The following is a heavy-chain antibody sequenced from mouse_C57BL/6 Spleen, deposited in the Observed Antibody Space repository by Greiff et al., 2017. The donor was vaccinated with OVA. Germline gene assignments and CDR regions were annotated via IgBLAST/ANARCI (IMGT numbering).Heavy chain of an antibody. CDR2: IDPSDSYT. D-gene: IGHD3-3*01. J-gene: IGHJ2*01. CDR3: ARRGGTEDFDY. CDR1: GYTFTSYW. Sequence: QVQLQQPGAELVKPGASVKLSCKASGYTFTSYWMQWVKQRPGQGLEWIGEIDPSDSYTNYNQKFKGKATLTVDTSSSTAYMQLSSLTSEDAAVYYWARRGGTEDFDYWGQGTTLTVSS. V-gene: IGHV1-50*01.